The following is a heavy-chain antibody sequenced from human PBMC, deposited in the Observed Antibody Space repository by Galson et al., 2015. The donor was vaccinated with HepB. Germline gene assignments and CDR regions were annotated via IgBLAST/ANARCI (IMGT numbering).Heavy chain of an antibody. D-gene: IGHD6-19*01. CDR3: ARGGTGSGY. Sequence: SVKVSCKASGYTFTSYVISWVRQAPGQGLEWLGRISGYNGHTNYAQNLQNKGTMTTDTSTSTDYLELRRLKSDDTAIYYCARGGTGSGYWGQGSLVTGSS. CDR1: GYTFTSYV. J-gene: IGHJ4*02. CDR2: ISGYNGHT. V-gene: IGHV1-18*04.